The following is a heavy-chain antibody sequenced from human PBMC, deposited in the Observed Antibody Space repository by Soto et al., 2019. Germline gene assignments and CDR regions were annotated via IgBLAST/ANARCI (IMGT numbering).Heavy chain of an antibody. D-gene: IGHD6-19*01. CDR2: VSGTGGST. CDR1: RFTFNSYA. Sequence: VQLLESGGGLVQPGGSLRLSCAASRFTFNSYAMSWVRQAPGKGLEWVSAVSGTGGSTYYADSVKGRFTISRDNSKNTLYLQMNSLRAEDTAVYYCAKGGRSGWYADYWGQGSLVTVSS. V-gene: IGHV3-23*01. J-gene: IGHJ4*02. CDR3: AKGGRSGWYADY.